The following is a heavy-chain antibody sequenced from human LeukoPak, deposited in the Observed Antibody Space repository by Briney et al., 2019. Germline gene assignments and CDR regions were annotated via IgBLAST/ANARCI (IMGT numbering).Heavy chain of an antibody. V-gene: IGHV6-1*01. CDR3: AGSVVRGVFSSEYFRH. D-gene: IGHD3-10*01. Sequence: SQTLSLTCAISGDSVSSNSAAWNWIRQSPSRGLEWLGRTYYRSKWYNDYAVSVKSRITINPDTSKNQFSLQLNSVTPEDTAVYYCAGSVVRGVFSSEYFRHWGQGTLVTVSS. J-gene: IGHJ1*01. CDR2: TYYRSKWYN. CDR1: GDSVSSNSAA.